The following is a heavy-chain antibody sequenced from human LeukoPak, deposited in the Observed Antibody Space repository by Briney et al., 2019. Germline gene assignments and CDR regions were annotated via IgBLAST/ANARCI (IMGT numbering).Heavy chain of an antibody. J-gene: IGHJ5*02. V-gene: IGHV1-2*02. Sequence: ASVKVSCKASGGTFSSYAISWVRQAPGQGLEWMGWINPNSGVASSAQKFQCRVAMTTDKSITAVYMEVSWLTSDDTAVYYCSRADRVDGAPSLMGPWAQGTLVTVSS. D-gene: IGHD3-16*01. CDR1: GGTFSSYA. CDR2: INPNSGVA. CDR3: SRADRVDGAPSLMGP.